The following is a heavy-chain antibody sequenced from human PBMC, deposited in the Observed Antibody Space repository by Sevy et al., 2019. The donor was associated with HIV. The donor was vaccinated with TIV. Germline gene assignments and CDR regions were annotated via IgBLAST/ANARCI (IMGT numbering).Heavy chain of an antibody. CDR1: GYTLTELS. J-gene: IGHJ3*02. CDR2: FDPEDGET. Sequence: ASVKVSCKVSGYTLTELSMHWVRQAPGKGLEWMGGFDPEDGETIYAQKFQGRVTMTEDTSTDTAYMELSSLRSEDTAVYSCATVGTTMVRGVITLDAFDIWGQGTMVTVSS. V-gene: IGHV1-24*01. D-gene: IGHD3-10*01. CDR3: ATVGTTMVRGVITLDAFDI.